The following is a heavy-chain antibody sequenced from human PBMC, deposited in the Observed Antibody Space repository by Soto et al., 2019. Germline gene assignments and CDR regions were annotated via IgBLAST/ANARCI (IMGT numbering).Heavy chain of an antibody. CDR2: IYHSGST. V-gene: IGHV4-38-2*02. CDR1: GYSISSGYY. D-gene: IGHD2-2*03. J-gene: IGHJ5*02. Sequence: SETLSLTCAVSGYSISSGYYWGWIRQPPGKGLEWIGSIYHSGSTYYNPSLKSRVTISVDTSKNQFSLKLSSVTAVDTAVYYCARDGSGWFDPWGQGTLVTVSS. CDR3: ARDGSGWFDP.